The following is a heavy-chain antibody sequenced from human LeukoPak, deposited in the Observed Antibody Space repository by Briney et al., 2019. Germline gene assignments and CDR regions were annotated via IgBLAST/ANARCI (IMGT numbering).Heavy chain of an antibody. Sequence: SETLSLTCTVSGGPISGSSYYWGWIRQPPGKGLEWIGSIYYSGNTYYNPSLKSRVTISVDRSKNQFSLKLSSVTAADTAVYYCASDLGYCSSTSCRYFDPWGQGTLVTVSS. CDR2: IYYSGNT. V-gene: IGHV4-39*07. J-gene: IGHJ5*02. D-gene: IGHD2-2*01. CDR3: ASDLGYCSSTSCRYFDP. CDR1: GGPISGSSYY.